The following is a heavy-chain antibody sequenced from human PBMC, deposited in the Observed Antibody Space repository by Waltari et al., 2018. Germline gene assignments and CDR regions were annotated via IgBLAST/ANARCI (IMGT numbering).Heavy chain of an antibody. CDR1: GFTFSSYE. CDR3: AREMPHRGGDCLDY. Sequence: EVQLVESGGGLIQHGGSLGLACAAPGFTFSSYEMNWVRQAPGKGLEWISYISGNGNSIFYAESMRGRFTISRDNTKNSLYLHMSTLRAEDTAVYYCAREMPHRGGDCLDYWGQGALVTVSS. V-gene: IGHV3-48*03. J-gene: IGHJ4*02. CDR2: ISGNGNSI. D-gene: IGHD2-21*02.